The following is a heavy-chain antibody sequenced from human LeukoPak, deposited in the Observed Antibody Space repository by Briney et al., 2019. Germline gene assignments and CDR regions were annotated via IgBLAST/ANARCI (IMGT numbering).Heavy chain of an antibody. CDR1: GYTFTSYY. Sequence: ASVKVSFKASGYTFTSYYMHWVRQAPGQGLEWMGIINPSGGSTSYAQKFQGRVTMTRDTSTSTVYMELSSLRSEDTAVYYCARDLRIGTNDFWSGTFDYWGQGTLVTVSS. J-gene: IGHJ4*02. V-gene: IGHV1-46*01. CDR2: INPSGGST. D-gene: IGHD3-3*01. CDR3: ARDLRIGTNDFWSGTFDY.